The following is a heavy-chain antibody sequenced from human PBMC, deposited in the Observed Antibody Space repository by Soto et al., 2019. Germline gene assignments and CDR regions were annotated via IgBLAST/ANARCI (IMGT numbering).Heavy chain of an antibody. Sequence: QITLKESGPTLVKPTQTLTLTCTFSGFSLTTSGVGVGWIRQPPGKALEWLALLYWDDDKRYSPSLKSRLTITMXXXXXXXXXXXXXXXXXXXXXXXXXHSSGRSGDYWGQGTLVTVSS. D-gene: IGHD3-10*01. CDR2: LYWDDDK. CDR3: XHSSGRSGDY. V-gene: IGHV2-5*02. CDR1: GFSLTTSGVG. J-gene: IGHJ4*02.